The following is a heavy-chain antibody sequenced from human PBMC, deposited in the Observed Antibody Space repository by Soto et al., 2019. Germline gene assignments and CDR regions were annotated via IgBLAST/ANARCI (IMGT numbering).Heavy chain of an antibody. V-gene: IGHV1-69*13. CDR2: INPIFGTA. J-gene: IGHJ6*02. CDR1: GDTFSSYA. CDR3: AGPPELTRIYYYYGMDV. D-gene: IGHD1-7*01. Sequence: SVKVSCKASGDTFSSYAISWVRQAPGQGLEWKGGINPIFGTANYAQKFQGRVTITADESTSTAYMELSSLRSEDTAVYYCAGPPELTRIYYYYGMDVWGQGTPVTVS.